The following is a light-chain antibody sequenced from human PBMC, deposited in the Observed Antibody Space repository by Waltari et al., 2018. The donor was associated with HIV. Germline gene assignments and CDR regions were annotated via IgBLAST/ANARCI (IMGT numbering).Light chain of an antibody. J-gene: IGLJ2*01. CDR2: RNH. CDR1: TSNLDYNY. CDR3: ASWDDSLSDVI. V-gene: IGLV1-47*01. Sequence: QSVLTQPPSASGTPGQTVTISCSGGTSNLDYNYVYWYQHLPGMTPRLLIYRNHQRPSVLPDRFACSKSGASASLTSSGLRSEDEADYYCASWDDSLSDVIFGGGTKLTVL.